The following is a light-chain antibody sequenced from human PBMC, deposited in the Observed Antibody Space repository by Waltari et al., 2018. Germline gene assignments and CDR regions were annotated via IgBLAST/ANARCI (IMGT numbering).Light chain of an antibody. CDR1: ADNVDILYL. Sequence: QSALTQPASVSGSLGQSITIPCSETADNVDILYLVSWYQRHPGRAPKLLIYYSTQRPLGISGRVSGAKSCNTASRTISGLHAEDEADYYSCSCAGYGMYICGSGSHVTV. CDR3: CSCAGYGMYI. J-gene: IGLJ1*01. V-gene: IGLV2-23*01. CDR2: YST.